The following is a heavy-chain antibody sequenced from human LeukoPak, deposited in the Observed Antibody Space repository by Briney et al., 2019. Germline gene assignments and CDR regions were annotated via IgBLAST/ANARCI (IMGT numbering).Heavy chain of an antibody. J-gene: IGHJ3*02. CDR1: RGSISTYY. D-gene: IGHD3-10*01. Sequence: PETLSLTCTVSRGSISTYYWNWIRQPPGKGLEWIGYIYYTGTTDYNPSLKSRVTMSVDTSKNQFSLKLSSVTTADTAVYYCAGEGHYYASGSGAFDIWGQGTMITVSS. CDR2: IYYTGTT. CDR3: AGEGHYYASGSGAFDI. V-gene: IGHV4-59*01.